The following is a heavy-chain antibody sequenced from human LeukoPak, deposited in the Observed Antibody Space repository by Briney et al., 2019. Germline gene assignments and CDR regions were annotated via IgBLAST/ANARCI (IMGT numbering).Heavy chain of an antibody. Sequence: GGSLRLSCAASGFSVSDYYMNWVRQAPGKGLEWVSFIYSDGRTYYADSVKGRFTISRDNSRNTLYLQMNRLRVEDTAVYYCARDDIPVIWGQGTLVTVSS. V-gene: IGHV3-53*01. D-gene: IGHD2-15*01. CDR3: ARDDIPVI. CDR1: GFSVSDYY. J-gene: IGHJ4*02. CDR2: IYSDGRT.